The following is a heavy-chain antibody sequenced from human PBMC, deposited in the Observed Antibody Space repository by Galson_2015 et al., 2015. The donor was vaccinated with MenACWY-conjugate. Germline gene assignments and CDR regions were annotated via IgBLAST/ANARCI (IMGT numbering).Heavy chain of an antibody. V-gene: IGHV4-59*01. Sequence: QVQLQESGPGLVKPSETLSLTCTVSGGSTTAYYWSWIRQAPGKGLEWIGYVWYRQSPIYNPSLRGRVTISVDTSRNQFSLILSSVTPADTAVYYCASAGTYPRRVLSWLDPWGQGILVTASS. D-gene: IGHD1-26*01. CDR3: ASAGTYPRRVLSWLDP. J-gene: IGHJ5*02. CDR2: VWYRQSP. CDR1: GGSTTAYY.